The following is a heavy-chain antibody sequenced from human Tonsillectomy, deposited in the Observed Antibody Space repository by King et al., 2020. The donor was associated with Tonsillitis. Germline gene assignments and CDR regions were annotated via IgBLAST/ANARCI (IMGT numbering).Heavy chain of an antibody. CDR3: ASLVVTAPSSIDV. J-gene: IGHJ6*02. CDR1: GFTFSSYY. Sequence: VQLVESGGGLVQPGGSLRLSCAASGFTFSSYYMHWVRQAPGKGLVWVSRINTDGNSANYADSVKGRFTISRDNAKNTLYLQVSSLGAEDTAVYYCASLVVTAPSSIDVWGQGATVTVSS. V-gene: IGHV3-74*02. CDR2: INTDGNSA. D-gene: IGHD2-21*02.